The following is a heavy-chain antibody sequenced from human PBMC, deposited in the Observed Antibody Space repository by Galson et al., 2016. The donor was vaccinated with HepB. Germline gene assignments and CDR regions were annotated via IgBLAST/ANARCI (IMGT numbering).Heavy chain of an antibody. CDR2: LYYNGNT. Sequence: TLSLTCTVSGGSISSGDYYWSWIRQYPGKGLEWIGYLYYNGNTYYNPSLKSRVTISVDTSKNQFSLKLSSVTAADTAVYYCARTAQTLLLFNHWGQGTLVTVSS. CDR3: ARTAQTLLLFNH. D-gene: IGHD3/OR15-3a*01. CDR1: GGSISSGDYY. V-gene: IGHV4-31*03. J-gene: IGHJ4*02.